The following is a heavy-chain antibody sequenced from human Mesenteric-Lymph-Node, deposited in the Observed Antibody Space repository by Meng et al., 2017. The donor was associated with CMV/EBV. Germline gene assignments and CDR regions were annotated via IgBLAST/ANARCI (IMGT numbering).Heavy chain of an antibody. Sequence: GGSLRLSCAASGFTFSSYWMSWVRQAPGKGLEWVANIKQDGSEKYYVDSVKGRFTISRDNAKNSLFLQMNSLRAEDSAVYFCARDTAAVPAGDYWGQGTLVTVSS. D-gene: IGHD6-13*01. CDR2: IKQDGSEK. CDR3: ARDTAAVPAGDY. J-gene: IGHJ4*02. V-gene: IGHV3-7*01. CDR1: GFTFSSYW.